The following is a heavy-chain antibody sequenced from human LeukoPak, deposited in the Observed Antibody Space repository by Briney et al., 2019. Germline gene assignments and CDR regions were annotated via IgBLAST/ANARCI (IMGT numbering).Heavy chain of an antibody. V-gene: IGHV1-18*01. CDR3: ARHFDPTDAFDI. CDR2: ISAYNGNT. Sequence: GASVKVSCKASGYTFPSYGISWVRQAPGQGLEWMGWISAYNGNTNYAQKLQGRVTMTTDTSTGTAYMELRSLRSDDTAVYYCARHFDPTDAFDIWGQGTMVTVSS. J-gene: IGHJ3*02. CDR1: GYTFPSYG. D-gene: IGHD2/OR15-2a*01.